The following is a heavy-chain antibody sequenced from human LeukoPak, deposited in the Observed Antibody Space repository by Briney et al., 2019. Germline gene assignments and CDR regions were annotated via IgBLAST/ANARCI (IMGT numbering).Heavy chain of an antibody. CDR2: ISAYNGAT. V-gene: IGHV1-18*01. CDR3: ARAYGDSTERYLDY. D-gene: IGHD4-17*01. J-gene: IGHJ4*02. Sequence: GASVKVSCKASGYTFTSYGISWVRQAPGQGLEWMGWISAYNGATNYAQKLQGRVTMTTDTSTSTAYMELRSLRSDDTAVYYCARAYGDSTERYLDYWGQGTLVTVSS. CDR1: GYTFTSYG.